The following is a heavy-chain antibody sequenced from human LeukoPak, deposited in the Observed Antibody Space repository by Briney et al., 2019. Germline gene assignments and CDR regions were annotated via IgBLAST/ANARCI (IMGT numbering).Heavy chain of an antibody. CDR1: GDFISSGDYY. D-gene: IGHD6-13*01. J-gene: IGHJ4*02. CDR3: ARVREATIAPFFDY. V-gene: IGHV4-31*03. CDR2: IYYSGST. Sequence: PSQTLSLTCTVSGDFISSGDYYWTWIRQHPGKGLEWIGCIYYSGSTYYNLSLKSRVIISADTSKNHFSLKLSSVTAADTAVYYCARVREATIAPFFDYWGQGILVTVSS.